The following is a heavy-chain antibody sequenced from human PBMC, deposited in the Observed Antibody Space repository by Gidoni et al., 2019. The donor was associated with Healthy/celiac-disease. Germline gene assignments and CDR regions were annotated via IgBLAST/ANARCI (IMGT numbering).Heavy chain of an antibody. D-gene: IGHD3-3*02. J-gene: IGHJ6*02. Sequence: EVQLVESGGGLVKPGGSLRLSCEASGFTFSSYSMNWVRQAPGKGLEWVSYISSSSSYIYYADSVKGRFTITRDNAKNSLYLQMNSLRAEDTAVYYCARDFSNNYYYYGMDVWGQGTTVTASS. V-gene: IGHV3-21*01. CDR2: ISSSSSYI. CDR1: GFTFSSYS. CDR3: ARDFSNNYYYYGMDV.